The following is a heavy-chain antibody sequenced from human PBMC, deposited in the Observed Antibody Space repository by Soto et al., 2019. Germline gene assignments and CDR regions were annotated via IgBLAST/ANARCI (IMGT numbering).Heavy chain of an antibody. V-gene: IGHV3-23*01. Sequence: GGSLRLSCVASGFMFSSYSMSWVRQAPGKGLEWVSHITGSGGTTYYADSVKGRFTISRDDSKNTLYLQMSSLKTEDTAVYYCRTQWLDWGQGTLVTVSS. CDR3: RTQWLD. CDR1: GFMFSSYS. CDR2: ITGSGGTT. D-gene: IGHD6-19*01. J-gene: IGHJ4*02.